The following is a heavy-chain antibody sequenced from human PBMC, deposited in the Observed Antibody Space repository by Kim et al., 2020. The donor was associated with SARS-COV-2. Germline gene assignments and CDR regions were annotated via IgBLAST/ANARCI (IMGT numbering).Heavy chain of an antibody. Sequence: GGSLRLSCSVSGFTFTNYGMGWLRQAPGKGLEWVSSISNNGRNTYYAESVKGRFTISRDNSKVMLYLQMNSLRAEDTSVYYCARDLRSVHGSGNYGWFDPWGQGALVTVSS. CDR1: GFTFTNYG. D-gene: IGHD3-10*01. CDR3: ARDLRSVHGSGNYGWFDP. CDR2: ISNNGRNT. J-gene: IGHJ5*02. V-gene: IGHV3-23*01.